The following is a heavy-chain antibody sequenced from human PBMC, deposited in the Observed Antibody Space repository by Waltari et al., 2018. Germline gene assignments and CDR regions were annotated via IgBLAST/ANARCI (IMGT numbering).Heavy chain of an antibody. CDR1: GGSISSYY. Sequence: QVQLQESGPGLVKPSETLSLTCTVSGGSISSYYWSWIRQPAGKGLEWIGRFYTSGSTNYNPSRKGRVTMSVDTSKNQFSLKLSSVTAADTAVYYCAKENYAGRWFEPWGQGTLVTVSS. CDR3: AKENYAGRWFEP. J-gene: IGHJ5*02. CDR2: FYTSGST. D-gene: IGHD1-7*01. V-gene: IGHV4-4*07.